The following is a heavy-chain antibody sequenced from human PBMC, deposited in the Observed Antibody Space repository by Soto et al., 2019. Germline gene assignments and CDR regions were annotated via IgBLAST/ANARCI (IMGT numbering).Heavy chain of an antibody. CDR3: ARDVWGTAAAGSYYFDY. CDR1: GYSFSNYC. V-gene: IGHV1-18*01. Sequence: ASVNVSCKTSGYSFSNYCVAWVRQAPGQGLEWMGWISGYNENTNSAQHLQDRITMTTDTFMSTAYMELRSLRSDDTAIYYCARDVWGTAAAGSYYFDYWGQGTVVTVSS. CDR2: ISGYNENT. D-gene: IGHD6-25*01. J-gene: IGHJ4*02.